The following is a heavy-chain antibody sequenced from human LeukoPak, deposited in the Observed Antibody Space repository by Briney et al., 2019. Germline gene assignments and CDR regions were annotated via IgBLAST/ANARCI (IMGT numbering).Heavy chain of an antibody. J-gene: IGHJ4*02. V-gene: IGHV1-8*01. CDR2: MNPNSGKT. Sequence: GASVKVSCKASGYPFTSYDIHWVRQATGQGLEWMGWMNPNSGKTGYAQKFQGRVTMTRNTSITTAYMEISSLRSEDTAVYYCAKWQWLDNYFDYWGQGTRVTVSS. CDR3: AKWQWLDNYFDY. D-gene: IGHD6-19*01. CDR1: GYPFTSYD.